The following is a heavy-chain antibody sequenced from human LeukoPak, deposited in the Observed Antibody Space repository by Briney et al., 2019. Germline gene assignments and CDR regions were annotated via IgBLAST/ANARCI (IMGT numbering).Heavy chain of an antibody. V-gene: IGHV1-69*05. CDR1: GGTFSSYA. CDR2: IIPIFGTA. D-gene: IGHD6-13*01. J-gene: IGHJ4*02. CDR3: ATESIAAAGTGGEFDY. Sequence: SVKVSCKASGGTFSSYAISWVRQAPGQGLEWMGGIIPIFGTAHYAQKFQGRVTITTDESTSTAYMELSSLRSEDTAVYYCATESIAAAGTGGEFDYWGQGTLVTVSS.